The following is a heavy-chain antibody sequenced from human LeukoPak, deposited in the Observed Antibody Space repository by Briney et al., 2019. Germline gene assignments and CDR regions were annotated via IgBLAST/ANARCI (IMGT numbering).Heavy chain of an antibody. CDR2: ISYDGSYK. Sequence: GKSLRLSCAASGFTFSSYGMHWVRQAPGKGLEWVAVISYDGSYKQYADSVKGRFTISRDNSEKTLYLQMNSLRAEDTAVYYCAKYSSSSNYYYGMDVWGQGTTVTVSS. D-gene: IGHD6-13*01. V-gene: IGHV3-30*18. CDR3: AKYSSSSNYYYGMDV. CDR1: GFTFSSYG. J-gene: IGHJ6*02.